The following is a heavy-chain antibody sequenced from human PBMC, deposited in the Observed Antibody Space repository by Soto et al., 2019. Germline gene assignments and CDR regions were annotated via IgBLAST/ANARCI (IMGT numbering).Heavy chain of an antibody. CDR3: ARGSYDILTGYYTHGNFDY. Sequence: ASVKVACTASGYTFTSYAMHWVRLATGQRLEWMGWINAGNGNTKYSQKFQGRVTITRDTSASTAYMELSSLRSEDTAVYYCARGSYDILTGYYTHGNFDYWGQGTLVTVSS. J-gene: IGHJ4*02. CDR1: GYTFTSYA. D-gene: IGHD3-9*01. CDR2: INAGNGNT. V-gene: IGHV1-3*01.